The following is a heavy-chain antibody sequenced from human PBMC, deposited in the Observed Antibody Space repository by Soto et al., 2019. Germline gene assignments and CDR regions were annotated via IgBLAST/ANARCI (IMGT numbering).Heavy chain of an antibody. CDR3: ARRYCSDSYCSYFDY. CDR2: INHSGFT. D-gene: IGHD2-15*01. J-gene: IGHJ4*02. Sequence: QVQLHQWGAGLLKPSETLSLTCAVYGWSFTAYYWSWIHQSPGKVLELIGEINHSGFTNYNPSLESRVTTSVDTSKNQFSLKLRSVTAADTAIYCCARRYCSDSYCSYFDYWGRGTLVSVSS. CDR1: GWSFTAYY. V-gene: IGHV4-34*01.